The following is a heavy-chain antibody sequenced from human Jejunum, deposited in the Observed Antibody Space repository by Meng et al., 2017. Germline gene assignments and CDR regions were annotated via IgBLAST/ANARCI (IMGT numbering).Heavy chain of an antibody. J-gene: IGHJ4*01. CDR1: GFTLMNYP. D-gene: IGHD6-19*01. Sequence: GESLKISCTASGFTLMNYPMSWVRQVPGQGLQWVSLISERGETTSYADSVKGRFTISRDDSKDTLYLQMNSLRAEDTAVYCCVRRAWLEYWGHGTLVTVSS. CDR2: ISERGETT. CDR3: VRRAWLEY. V-gene: IGHV3-23*01.